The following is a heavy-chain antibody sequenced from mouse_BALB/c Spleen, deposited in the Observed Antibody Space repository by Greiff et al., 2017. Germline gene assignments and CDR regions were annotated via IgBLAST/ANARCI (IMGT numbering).Heavy chain of an antibody. D-gene: IGHD2-4*01. V-gene: IGHV5-6-5*01. J-gene: IGHJ1*01. Sequence: EVHLVESGGGLVKPGGSLKLSCAASGFTFSSYAMSWVRQTPEKRLEWVASISSGGSTYYPDSVKGRFTISRDNARNILYLQMSSLRSEDTAMYYCARGGGPTMITTGYWYFDVWGAGTTVTVSS. CDR2: ISSGGST. CDR1: GFTFSSYA. CDR3: ARGGGPTMITTGYWYFDV.